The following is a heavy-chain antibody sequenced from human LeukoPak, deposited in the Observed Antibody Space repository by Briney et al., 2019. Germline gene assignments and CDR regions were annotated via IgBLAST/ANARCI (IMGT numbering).Heavy chain of an antibody. CDR3: ASVITYYYGSGNDY. J-gene: IGHJ4*02. V-gene: IGHV4-38-2*02. CDR1: GYSISSSYY. Sequence: PSETLSLTCTVSGYSISSSYYWGWIRQPPGKGLEWIGSIYYSGSTYYNPSLKSQVTISVDTSKNQFSLKLSSVTAADTAVYYCASVITYYYGSGNDYWGQGTLVTVSS. CDR2: IYYSGST. D-gene: IGHD3-10*01.